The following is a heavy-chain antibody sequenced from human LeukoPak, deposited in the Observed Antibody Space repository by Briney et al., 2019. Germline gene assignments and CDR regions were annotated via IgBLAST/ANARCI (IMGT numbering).Heavy chain of an antibody. CDR3: ATTGIAAAGLTDY. CDR2: FDPEDGET. CDR1: GYTLTELS. V-gene: IGHV1-24*01. Sequence: ASVKVSCKVSGYTLTELSMHWVRQAPGKGLEWMGGFDPEDGETIYAQKFQGRVTMTEDTSTDTAYMELSSPRSEDTAVYYCATTGIAAAGLTDYWGRGTLVTVSS. J-gene: IGHJ4*02. D-gene: IGHD6-13*01.